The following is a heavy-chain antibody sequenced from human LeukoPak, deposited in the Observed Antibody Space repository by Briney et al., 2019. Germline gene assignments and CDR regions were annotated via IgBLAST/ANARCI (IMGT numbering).Heavy chain of an antibody. CDR2: IHYSGST. CDR3: ATSDTVSTYDWFDP. Sequence: SETLSLTCTVSGGSISSNTYYWGWIRRPPGKGLEWIGNIHYSGSTYYNPSLKSRVTISVDTSKNQFSLNLSSLTAADTAVYYCATSDTVSTYDWFDPWGQGTLVTVSS. V-gene: IGHV4-39*01. CDR1: GGSISSNTYY. J-gene: IGHJ5*02. D-gene: IGHD5/OR15-5a*01.